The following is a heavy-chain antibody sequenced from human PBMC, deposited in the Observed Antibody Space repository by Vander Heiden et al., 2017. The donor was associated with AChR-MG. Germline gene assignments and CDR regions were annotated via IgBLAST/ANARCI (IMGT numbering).Heavy chain of an antibody. CDR2: INSNRGPT. V-gene: IGHV1-46*01. Sequence: QVQLVQSGAEVKEPGASVKVSCTASGYIFIAYFIHWVRQAPGQGLEWMGVINSNRGPTTYAQKFQGRVTMTRDTSTSTVYMEVASLRSDDTALYYCARARGLGVTVIQSQYHYGMDVWGQGTTVSVSS. J-gene: IGHJ6*02. D-gene: IGHD2-21*02. CDR1: GYIFIAYF. CDR3: ARARGLGVTVIQSQYHYGMDV.